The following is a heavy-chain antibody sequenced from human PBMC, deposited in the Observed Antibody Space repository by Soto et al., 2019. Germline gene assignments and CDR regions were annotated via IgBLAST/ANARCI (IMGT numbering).Heavy chain of an antibody. CDR2: IYPGDSDT. CDR3: ARTAAAGKNYYGVDV. V-gene: IGHV5-51*01. CDR1: GYSFTSSW. Sequence: PGEALKISCKGCGYSFTSSWIGWVRQMPGKGLECMGIIYPGDSDTRYSPSFQGQVTISADKSISTAYLQWSSLKASDTAMYYCARTAAAGKNYYGVDVWGQGTTVTVSS. D-gene: IGHD6-13*01. J-gene: IGHJ6*02.